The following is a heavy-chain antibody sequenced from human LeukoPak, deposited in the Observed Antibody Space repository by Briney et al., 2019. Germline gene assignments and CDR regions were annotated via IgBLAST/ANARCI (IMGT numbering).Heavy chain of an antibody. CDR2: ISYDGSNK. CDR3: ARDREVLGHDAFDI. D-gene: IGHD1-26*01. V-gene: IGHV3-30*03. Sequence: GGSLRLSCAASGFTFSSYWMSWVRQAPGKGLEWVAVISYDGSNKYYADSVKGRFTISRDNSKNTLYLQMNSLRAEDTAVYYCARDREVLGHDAFDIWGQGTMVTVSS. CDR1: GFTFSSYW. J-gene: IGHJ3*02.